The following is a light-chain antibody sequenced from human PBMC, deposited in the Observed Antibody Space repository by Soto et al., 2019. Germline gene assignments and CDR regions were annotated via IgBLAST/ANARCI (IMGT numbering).Light chain of an antibody. CDR3: ATWDGSLSAA. CDR2: DNN. Sequence: QSVLTQPPSVSAAPGQKVIISCSGRSFNIGNNYVSWYQQLPGTAPKLLIYDNNKRPSGIPDRFSGSKSGTSATLGITGLQTGDEAHYYCATWDGSLSAAFGGGTKLTVL. V-gene: IGLV1-51*01. J-gene: IGLJ3*02. CDR1: SFNIGNNY.